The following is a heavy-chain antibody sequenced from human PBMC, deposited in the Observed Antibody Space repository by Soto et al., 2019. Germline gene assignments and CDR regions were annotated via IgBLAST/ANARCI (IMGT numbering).Heavy chain of an antibody. J-gene: IGHJ4*02. V-gene: IGHV4-31*03. CDR1: GGSISSGDYY. D-gene: IGHD5-12*01. CDR2: IHHSGTT. CDR3: ARDGGYTGYEPFRY. Sequence: VQLQESGPGLVKPSQTLSLTCTVSGGSISSGDYYWSWIRQHPGKGLEWIGFIHHSGTTSYNPSLKSRVTISVDTSKNQFSLNLSSVTAADTAVYFCARDGGYTGYEPFRYWGQGTLVTVSS.